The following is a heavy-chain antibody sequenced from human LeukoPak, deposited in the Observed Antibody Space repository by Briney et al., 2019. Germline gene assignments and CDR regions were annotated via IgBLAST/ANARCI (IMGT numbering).Heavy chain of an antibody. J-gene: IGHJ6*04. D-gene: IGHD3-10*01. CDR3: ASRLPSPGEGKYYYGMDV. CDR1: GYTLTELS. CDR2: IIPIFGTA. Sequence: ASVKVSCKVSGYTLTELSMHWVRQAPGKGLEWMGGIIPIFGTANYAQKFQGRVTITADESTSTAYMELSSLRSEDTAVYYCASRLPSPGEGKYYYGMDVWGKGTTVTVSS. V-gene: IGHV1-69*13.